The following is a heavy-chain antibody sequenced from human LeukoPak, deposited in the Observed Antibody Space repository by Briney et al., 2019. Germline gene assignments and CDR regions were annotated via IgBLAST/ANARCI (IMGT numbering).Heavy chain of an antibody. Sequence: GSSVKVSFTASGGTFSIYDISWVRQAPGQGLQWMGGIIPMFGAVNYAQKFQGRVTITADKSTGTAYMELSSLRSEDTAVYYCLRDYDISGPQKNFFDYWGQGPRVTASS. J-gene: IGHJ4*02. CDR1: GGTFSIYD. CDR2: IIPMFGAV. CDR3: LRDYDISGPQKNFFDY. V-gene: IGHV1-69*06. D-gene: IGHD3-22*01.